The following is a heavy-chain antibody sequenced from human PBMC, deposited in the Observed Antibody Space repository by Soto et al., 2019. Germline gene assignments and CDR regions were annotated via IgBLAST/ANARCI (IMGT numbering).Heavy chain of an antibody. CDR3: ARAAPYYYDSSGYYGDAFDI. CDR2: IYHSGNI. Sequence: SETLSLTCAVSGGSISSGGYSWSWIRHPPGKGLEWIGYIYHSGNIYYNPSLKSRVTISVDRSKNQFSLKLSSVTAADTAVYYCARAAPYYYDSSGYYGDAFDIWGQGTMVTVSS. J-gene: IGHJ3*02. CDR1: GGSISSGGYS. D-gene: IGHD3-22*01. V-gene: IGHV4-30-2*02.